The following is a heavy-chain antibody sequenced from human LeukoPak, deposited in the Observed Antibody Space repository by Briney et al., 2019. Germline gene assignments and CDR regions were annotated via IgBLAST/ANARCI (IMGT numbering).Heavy chain of an antibody. CDR1: GFTFSSYS. V-gene: IGHV3-48*02. Sequence: GGSLRLSCAASGFTFSSYSMNWARQAPGKGLEWISYISSSISTIYYADSVKGRFTISRDNAKNSLYLQMNSLRDEDTAVYYCAREALSDFWSGYLGYFDLWGRGTLVTASS. J-gene: IGHJ2*01. D-gene: IGHD3-3*01. CDR2: ISSSISTI. CDR3: AREALSDFWSGYLGYFDL.